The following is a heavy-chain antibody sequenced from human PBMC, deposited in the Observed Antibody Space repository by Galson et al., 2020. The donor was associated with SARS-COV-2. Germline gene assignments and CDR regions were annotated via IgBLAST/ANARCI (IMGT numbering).Heavy chain of an antibody. V-gene: IGHV3-23*01. CDR3: TRVDAAIVGVTTWGYFDY. J-gene: IGHJ4*02. Sequence: GESLKISCEASGFNFANYGMNWARQAPGKGLEWVATISGNGGRADYADSVKGRFTISRDNSKNTLYLGMTSLRADDTATYYCTRVDAAIVGVTTWGYFDYWGQGALVTVSS. CDR1: GFNFANYG. CDR2: ISGNGGRA. D-gene: IGHD1-26*01.